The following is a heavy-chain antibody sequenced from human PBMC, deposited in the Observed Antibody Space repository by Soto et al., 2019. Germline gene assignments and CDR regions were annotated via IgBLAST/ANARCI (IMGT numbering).Heavy chain of an antibody. Sequence: QLQLQESGPGLVKPSETRSLTCTVSGGSISSSTYYWGWIRQPPGKGLEWIGTIYYSGSTYYNPSLKSRVTISVDTSKNQFSLKLSSVTAADTAVYYCASSGWFDPWGQGTLVTVS. CDR2: IYYSGST. V-gene: IGHV4-39*01. J-gene: IGHJ5*02. CDR1: GGSISSSTYY. CDR3: ASSGWFDP.